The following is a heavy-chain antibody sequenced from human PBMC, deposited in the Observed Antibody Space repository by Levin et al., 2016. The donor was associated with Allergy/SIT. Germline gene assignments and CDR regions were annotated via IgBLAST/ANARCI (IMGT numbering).Heavy chain of an antibody. J-gene: IGHJ1*01. V-gene: IGHV4-59*05. CDR1: GGSISSYY. CDR2: IYYSGST. CDR3: AYGVDPSGYFQH. Sequence: SETLSLTCTVSGGSISSYYWSWIRQPPGKGLEWIGSIYYSGSTYYNPSLKSRVTISVDTSKNQFSLKLSSVTAADTAVYYCAYGVDPSGYFQHWGQGTLVTVSS. D-gene: IGHD3-3*01.